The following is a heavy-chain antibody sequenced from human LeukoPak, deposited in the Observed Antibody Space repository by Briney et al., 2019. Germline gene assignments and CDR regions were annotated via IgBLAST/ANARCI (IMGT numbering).Heavy chain of an antibody. D-gene: IGHD3-10*01. J-gene: IGHJ5*02. V-gene: IGHV3-23*01. CDR1: GFTFSNYA. Sequence: PGGSLRLSCAASGFTFSNYAMSWVRQAPGKGLEWVSSISTSGGSTYYAGSVKDRSTISRDNSKNTLYVQMNSLRAEDTALYYCAKDGPGVAGKYNWFDPWGQGTLVTVSS. CDR2: ISTSGGST. CDR3: AKDGPGVAGKYNWFDP.